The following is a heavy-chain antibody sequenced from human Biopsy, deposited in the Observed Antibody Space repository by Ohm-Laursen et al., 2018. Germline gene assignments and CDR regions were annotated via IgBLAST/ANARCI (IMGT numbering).Heavy chain of an antibody. D-gene: IGHD7-27*01. CDR3: ARLTGDPSY. V-gene: IGHV4-59*07. CDR2: IYYTGHT. Sequence: SDTLSLTCPVSGGSIKSYYWNWIRQSPGKGLEWIDFIYYTGHTNYNPSLKSRATISVDTSKNQFSLKVISVTAADTAVYYCARLTGDPSYWGQGILVTVSS. CDR1: GGSIKSYY. J-gene: IGHJ4*02.